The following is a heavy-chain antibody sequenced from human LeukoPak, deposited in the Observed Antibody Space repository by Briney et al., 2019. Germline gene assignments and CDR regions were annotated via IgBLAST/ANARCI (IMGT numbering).Heavy chain of an antibody. CDR1: GFTFSNGW. Sequence: PGGSLRLSCVGSGFTFSNGWMNWVRQAPGKGLEWVSSISSSSSYIYYADSVKGRFTISRDNAKNSLYLQMNSLRAEDTAVYYCARGDYGLFDPWGQGTLVTVSS. CDR2: ISSSSSYI. V-gene: IGHV3-21*01. D-gene: IGHD4/OR15-4a*01. CDR3: ARGDYGLFDP. J-gene: IGHJ5*02.